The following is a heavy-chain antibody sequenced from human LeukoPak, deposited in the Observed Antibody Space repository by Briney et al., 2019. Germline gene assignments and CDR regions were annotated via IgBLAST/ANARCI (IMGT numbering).Heavy chain of an antibody. CDR3: AKVWIT. D-gene: IGHD3-16*01. Sequence: GGSLRLSCAASDFTFRTYAMTWVRQAPGKGLEWVSAISDSGSDTFYAHSLKGRFTISRDNSKNMLYLQMNNLRAEDRAVYFCAKVWITGGQGTLVTVSS. CDR1: DFTFRTYA. CDR2: ISDSGSDT. J-gene: IGHJ4*02. V-gene: IGHV3-23*01.